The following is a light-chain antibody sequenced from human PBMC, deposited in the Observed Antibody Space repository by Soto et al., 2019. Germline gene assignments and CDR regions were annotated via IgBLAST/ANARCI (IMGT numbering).Light chain of an antibody. CDR1: QSVSSGY. Sequence: IVLTQAAVRLSLSPGERAILSCMASQSVSSGYLACYQQKPGQAPRLLIYCESSRATGIPDRFSGSGSRTDFTRTISRLEPEDFAVCYCQQYRSSPPFGGGTNVEIK. J-gene: IGKJ4*01. CDR3: QQYRSSPP. CDR2: CES. V-gene: IGKV3-20*01.